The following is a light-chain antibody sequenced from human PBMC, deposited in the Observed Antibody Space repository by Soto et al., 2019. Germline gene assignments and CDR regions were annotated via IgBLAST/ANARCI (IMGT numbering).Light chain of an antibody. CDR3: SSFTNTITRYA. CDR1: SSDVGGYNY. CDR2: EVS. J-gene: IGLJ1*01. V-gene: IGLV2-14*01. Sequence: QSALTQPASVSGSPGQSITISCTGTSSDVGGYNYVSWFQHHPGKAPNLIIYEVSYRPSGVSARFSGSKSGDTASLTISGLQAEDEADYYCSSFTNTITRYAFGTGTKLTVL.